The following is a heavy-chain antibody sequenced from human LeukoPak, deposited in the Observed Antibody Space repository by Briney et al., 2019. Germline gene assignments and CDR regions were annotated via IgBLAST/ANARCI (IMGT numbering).Heavy chain of an antibody. CDR2: IGIAGDT. CDR3: ARVDYYGSSGFYYFDY. D-gene: IGHD3-22*01. Sequence: GGSLRLSCAASGNYWMHWVRQATGKGLEWVSAIGIAGDTYYLGSVKGRFTISRENAKKSLYLQMNSLRAEDTAVYYCARVDYYGSSGFYYFDYWGRGTLVTVSS. V-gene: IGHV3-13*01. J-gene: IGHJ4*02. CDR1: GNYW.